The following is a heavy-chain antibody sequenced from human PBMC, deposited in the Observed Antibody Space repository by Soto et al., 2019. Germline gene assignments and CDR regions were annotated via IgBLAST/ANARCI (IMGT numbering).Heavy chain of an antibody. V-gene: IGHV4-59*12. CDR1: GRSITSYY. CDR2: IYDNGIT. CDR3: ARTYDSNGYANEFDS. Sequence: QVVLQESGPGLVKPSETLSLTCSVSGRSITSYYWSWVRQPPGKGLEWIGYIYDNGITSQNPSLKSRVTMSADTSQNHFSLKLTSVTGADTAVYYCARTYDSNGYANEFDSWGQGMLVTVTS. J-gene: IGHJ4*02. D-gene: IGHD3-22*01.